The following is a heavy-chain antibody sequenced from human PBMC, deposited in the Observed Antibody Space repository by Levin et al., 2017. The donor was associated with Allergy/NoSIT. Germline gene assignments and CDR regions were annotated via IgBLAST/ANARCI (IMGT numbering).Heavy chain of an antibody. J-gene: IGHJ6*02. Sequence: PGGSLILSCAASGFIVSSYYMNWVRQAPGKGLEWLSIIYTSGSTYYTDSVKGRFTISRDNSKNTVFLEMDSLRAEDTAVYYCAREPRAYYYGMDVWGQGTTVTVSS. V-gene: IGHV3-53*01. CDR2: IYTSGST. CDR3: AREPRAYYYGMDV. CDR1: GFIVSSYY.